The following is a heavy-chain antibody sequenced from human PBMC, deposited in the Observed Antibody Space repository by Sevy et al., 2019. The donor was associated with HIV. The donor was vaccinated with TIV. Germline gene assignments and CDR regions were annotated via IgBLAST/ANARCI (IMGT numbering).Heavy chain of an antibody. J-gene: IGHJ6*02. CDR2: ISAYNGNT. CDR3: ARDMDRQWLVYAAHCYGMDV. Sequence: ASVKVSCKASGYTFTSYGISWVRQAPGQGLEWMGWISAYNGNTNYAQKLQGRVTMTTDTSTSTAYMELRSLRSDDTAVYYCARDMDRQWLVYAAHCYGMDVWGQGTTVTVSS. CDR1: GYTFTSYG. V-gene: IGHV1-18*04. D-gene: IGHD6-19*01.